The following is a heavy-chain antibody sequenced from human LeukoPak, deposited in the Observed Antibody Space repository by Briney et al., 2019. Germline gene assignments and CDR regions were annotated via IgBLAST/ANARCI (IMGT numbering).Heavy chain of an antibody. J-gene: IGHJ4*02. CDR3: ATYRQVLLPFES. CDR1: GGTFSSYA. D-gene: IGHD2-8*02. Sequence: SVKVSCKASGGTFSSYAISWVRQAPGQGLEWMGGIIPIFGTANYAQKLQGRVTITADKSTSTAYMELSSLRSEDTAIYYCATYRQVLLPFESWGQGTLVTVSS. V-gene: IGHV1-69*06. CDR2: IIPIFGTA.